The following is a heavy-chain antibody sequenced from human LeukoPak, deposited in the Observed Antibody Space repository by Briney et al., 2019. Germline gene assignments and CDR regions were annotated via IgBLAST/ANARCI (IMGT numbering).Heavy chain of an antibody. D-gene: IGHD2-15*01. CDR3: ARDRVGDYYFDY. CDR2: ISSSSSYI. J-gene: IGHJ4*02. V-gene: IGHV3-21*01. Sequence: GGSLRLSCAASGFTLSSYSMNWVRQAPGKGLEWVSSISSSSSYIYYADSVKGRFTISRDNAKNSLYLQMNSLRAEDTAVYYCARDRVGDYYFDYWGQGTLVTVSS. CDR1: GFTLSSYS.